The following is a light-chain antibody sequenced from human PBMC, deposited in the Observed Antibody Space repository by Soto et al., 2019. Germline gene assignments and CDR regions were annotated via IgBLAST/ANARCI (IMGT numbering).Light chain of an antibody. Sequence: QSVLTQPPSVSGAPGQRVTISCTGSSSNIGAGYGVHWYQQLPGTAPKLLISGNNNRPSGVPDRFSGSKSGTSASLAITGLQTEDEADYYCQSYDSSLSAVVFGGGTQLTVL. J-gene: IGLJ3*02. CDR2: GNN. CDR1: SSNIGAGYG. CDR3: QSYDSSLSAVV. V-gene: IGLV1-40*01.